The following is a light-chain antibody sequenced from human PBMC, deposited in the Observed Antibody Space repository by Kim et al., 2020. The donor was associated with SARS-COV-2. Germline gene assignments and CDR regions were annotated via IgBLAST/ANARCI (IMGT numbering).Light chain of an antibody. J-gene: IGKJ4*01. V-gene: IGKV3-11*01. CDR2: DAS. CDR3: QQRSNWLT. Sequence: EIVLTQSPATLSLSPGERATLSCRASQSVSDYIAWYQQKPGQAPRLLIYDASNRATGIPARFSGSRSGTDFTLTISSLEPEDFAVYFCQQRSNWLTFGGGTKVEI. CDR1: QSVSDY.